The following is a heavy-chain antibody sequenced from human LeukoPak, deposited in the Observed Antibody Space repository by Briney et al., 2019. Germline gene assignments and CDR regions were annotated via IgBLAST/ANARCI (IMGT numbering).Heavy chain of an antibody. CDR3: ARGWLQYSEYFQH. V-gene: IGHV4-38-2*01. D-gene: IGHD5-24*01. Sequence: SETLSLTCAVSGYSISSGYYWGWIRQPPGKGLEWIGSIYHSGSTYYNPSLKSRVTISVDTSKNQFSLKLSSVTAADTAVYYCARGWLQYSEYFQHWGQGTLVTVSS. CDR1: GYSISSGYY. CDR2: IYHSGST. J-gene: IGHJ1*01.